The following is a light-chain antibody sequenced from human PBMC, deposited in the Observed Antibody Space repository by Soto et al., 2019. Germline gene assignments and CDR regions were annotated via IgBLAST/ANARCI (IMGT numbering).Light chain of an antibody. J-gene: IGKJ4*01. CDR2: IAS. V-gene: IGKV1-9*01. Sequence: IPLTQSPSSLSASVGDRVTITCRASQGISNYLAWYQQKPGKAPKLLIYIASTLQGGVPSRFSGSGSGTEFSRTISSLQPEDVATYYCQYLNSFPLTFGEGTKGESK. CDR1: QGISNY. CDR3: QYLNSFPLT.